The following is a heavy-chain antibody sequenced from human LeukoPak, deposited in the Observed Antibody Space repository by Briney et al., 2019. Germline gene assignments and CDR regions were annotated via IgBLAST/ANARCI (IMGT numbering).Heavy chain of an antibody. J-gene: IGHJ5*02. CDR2: FDLEDGET. Sequence: ASVKVSCKVSGYTLTELSMHWVGQAPGKGLDRVGGFDLEDGETIYAQKFQGRVTMTEDTSTDTAYMELSSLRSEDTAVYYCATAGGYCSSTSCSRGNWFDPWGQGTLVTVSS. CDR3: ATAGGYCSSTSCSRGNWFDP. CDR1: GYTLTELS. V-gene: IGHV1-24*01. D-gene: IGHD2-2*01.